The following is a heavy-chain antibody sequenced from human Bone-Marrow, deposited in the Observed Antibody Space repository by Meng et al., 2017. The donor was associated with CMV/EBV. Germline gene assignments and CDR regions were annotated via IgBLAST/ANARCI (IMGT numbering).Heavy chain of an antibody. CDR3: ARVPLYSSGWPTSYDMAV. D-gene: IGHD6-19*01. V-gene: IGHV3-21*01. J-gene: IGHJ6*02. CDR2: ISGSSRYI. Sequence: GESLKISCAASGFTFSSYVMNWVRQAPGKGLEWVSSISGSSRYIYYADSVKGRFTMSRDNAKRSLYLQMNSLRVEDTAVYYCARVPLYSSGWPTSYDMAVWGPGNTVNVSS. CDR1: GFTFSSYV.